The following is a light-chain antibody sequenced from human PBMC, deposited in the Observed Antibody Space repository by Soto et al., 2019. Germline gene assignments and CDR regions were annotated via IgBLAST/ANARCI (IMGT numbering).Light chain of an antibody. Sequence: EIVLTQFPATLSLSPGERATLSCRASQSVSSRLAWYQHKPGQAPRLLISGSSSRATGIPDRFSGSGSGTDFTLTISRLEPEDFALYYCQQYGTSPITFGQGTRLEI. CDR1: QSVSSR. V-gene: IGKV3-20*01. J-gene: IGKJ5*01. CDR2: GSS. CDR3: QQYGTSPIT.